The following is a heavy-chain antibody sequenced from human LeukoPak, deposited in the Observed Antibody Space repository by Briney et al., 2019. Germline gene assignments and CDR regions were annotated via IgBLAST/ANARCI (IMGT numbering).Heavy chain of an antibody. Sequence: SETPSLTCTVSGGSISSSSYYWGWIRQPPGKGLEWIGSIYYSGSTYYNPSLKSRVTISVDTSKNQFSLKLSSVTAADTAVYYCATDPTLGATPFDYWGQGTLVTVSS. CDR1: GGSISSSSYY. CDR2: IYYSGST. D-gene: IGHD1-26*01. V-gene: IGHV4-39*05. J-gene: IGHJ4*02. CDR3: ATDPTLGATPFDY.